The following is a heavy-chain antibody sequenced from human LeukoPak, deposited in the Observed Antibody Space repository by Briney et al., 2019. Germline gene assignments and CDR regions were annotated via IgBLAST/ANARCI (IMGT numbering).Heavy chain of an antibody. V-gene: IGHV4-34*01. Sequence: PSETLSLTCSVYGGSFSGYYWGWVRQPPGKGLEWGGEINHSGSTNYHPSLKSRVTISVDTSKNQFSLKLSSVTAADTAVYYCARGGSGSYYPDFDYWGQGTLVTVSS. J-gene: IGHJ4*02. CDR1: GGSFSGYY. CDR2: INHSGST. CDR3: ARGGSGSYYPDFDY. D-gene: IGHD1-26*01.